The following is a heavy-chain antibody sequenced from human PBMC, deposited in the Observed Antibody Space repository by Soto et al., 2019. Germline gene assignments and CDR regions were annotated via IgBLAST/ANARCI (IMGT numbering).Heavy chain of an antibody. CDR2: INPNSGGT. V-gene: IGHV1-2*04. Sequence: ASVKVSCKASGYTFTGYYMHWVRQAPGQGLEWMGWINPNSGGTNYAQKFQGWVTMTRDTSISTAYMELSRLRSDDTAVYYCARDLGCYYGSGSYLVSWFDPWGQGTLVTVSS. CDR1: GYTFTGYY. J-gene: IGHJ5*02. CDR3: ARDLGCYYGSGSYLVSWFDP. D-gene: IGHD3-10*01.